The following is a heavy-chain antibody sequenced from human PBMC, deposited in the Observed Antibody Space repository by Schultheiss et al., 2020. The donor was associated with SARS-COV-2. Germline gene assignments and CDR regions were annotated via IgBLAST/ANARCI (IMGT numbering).Heavy chain of an antibody. Sequence: GGSLRLSCAASGFTFSSYDMHWVRQATGKGLEWVSAIGTAGDTYYPGSVKGRFTISRENAKNSLYLQMGSLRAEDMAVYYCARAGYCSGGSCTPSGMDVWGQGTTVTVSS. CDR1: GFTFSSYD. D-gene: IGHD2-15*01. CDR2: IGTAGDT. CDR3: ARAGYCSGGSCTPSGMDV. J-gene: IGHJ6*02. V-gene: IGHV3-13*01.